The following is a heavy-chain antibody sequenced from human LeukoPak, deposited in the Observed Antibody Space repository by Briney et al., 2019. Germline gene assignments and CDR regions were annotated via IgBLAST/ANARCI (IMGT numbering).Heavy chain of an antibody. CDR2: IKEDGSEK. V-gene: IGHV3-7*01. CDR3: AELGITMIGGV. J-gene: IGHJ6*04. Sequence: GGSLRLSCAASGFTFSDYYMGWIRQAPGKGLEWVANIKEDGSEKYYVESVKGRFTISRDNAKNSLYLQMNSLRAEDTAVYYCAELGITMIGGVWGKGTTVTISS. CDR1: GFTFSDYY. D-gene: IGHD3-10*02.